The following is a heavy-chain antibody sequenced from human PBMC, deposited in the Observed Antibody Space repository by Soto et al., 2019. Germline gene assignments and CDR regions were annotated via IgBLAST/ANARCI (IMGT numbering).Heavy chain of an antibody. CDR2: IYYSGSA. J-gene: IGHJ4*02. Sequence: QLQLQESGPGLVKPSETLSLTCTVSGGSINNSSFYWGWVRQPPGKRLEWIGSIYYSGSAYYNPSLKSRLTISVDTSKHQFSLNLSSVTAADTAVYFCARRPLVRGIIPYYFDSWGQGTLVTVSS. CDR3: ARRPLVRGIIPYYFDS. V-gene: IGHV4-39*01. CDR1: GGSINNSSFY. D-gene: IGHD3-10*01.